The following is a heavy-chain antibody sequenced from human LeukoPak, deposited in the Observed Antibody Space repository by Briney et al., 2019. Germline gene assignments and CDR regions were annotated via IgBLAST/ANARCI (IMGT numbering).Heavy chain of an antibody. CDR2: VYYSGST. CDR3: ARVRYGSGSYYFDN. J-gene: IGHJ4*02. V-gene: IGHV4-61*01. Sequence: SSETLSLTCTVSGGSVSNASYYWSWIRQPPGKGLDWIGYVYYSGSTNYSPSLKSRATVSVDTSKNQFSLKLTSVTAADTAVYYCARVRYGSGSYYFDNWGQGTLVTVSS. CDR1: GGSVSNASYY. D-gene: IGHD3-10*01.